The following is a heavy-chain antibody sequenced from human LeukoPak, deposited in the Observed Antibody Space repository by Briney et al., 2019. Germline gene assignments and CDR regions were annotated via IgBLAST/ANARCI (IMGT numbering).Heavy chain of an antibody. CDR1: GDSVSSNSAA. CDR3: AKGSRGTAEAGTDY. V-gene: IGHV6-1*01. J-gene: IGHJ4*02. D-gene: IGHD6-13*01. CDR2: TYYRSNWYN. Sequence: SQTLSLTCAISGDSVSSNSAAWNWIRQSPSRGLEWLGRTYYRSNWYNDYAVSVKGRITINPDTTKNQFSLQLNSVTPEDTAVYYCAKGSRGTAEAGTDYWGQGTLVTVSS.